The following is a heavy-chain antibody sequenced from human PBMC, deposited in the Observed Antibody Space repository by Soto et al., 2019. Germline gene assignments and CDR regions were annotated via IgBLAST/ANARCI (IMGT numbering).Heavy chain of an antibody. CDR1: GYTFTDNS. D-gene: IGHD1-1*01. J-gene: IGHJ4*02. CDR2: INTDTGAP. V-gene: IGHV1-18*01. Sequence: QVQLVQSGGELRKPGASVKVSCKASGYTFTDNSITWVRQAPGQGLEWMGWINTDTGAPRSTQKFKDRVTMTTDTSTSTAYLEMTGLRSDDTAIYYCARGGGYAVDFWGQGTLVAVSS. CDR3: ARGGGYAVDF.